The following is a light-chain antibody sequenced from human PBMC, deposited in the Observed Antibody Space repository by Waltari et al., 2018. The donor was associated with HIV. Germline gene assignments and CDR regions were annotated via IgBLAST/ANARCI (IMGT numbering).Light chain of an antibody. CDR2: DVS. CDR3: SSYTSSSTLRV. J-gene: IGLJ3*02. V-gene: IGLV2-14*01. CDR1: SSDVGGYNY. Sequence: QSALTQPASVSGSPGQSIPISCTGTSSDVGGYNYVSCYQQHPGKAPKLMIYDVSNRPSGVSNRFSGSKSGNTASLTISGLQAEDEADYYCSSYTSSSTLRVFGGGTKLTVL.